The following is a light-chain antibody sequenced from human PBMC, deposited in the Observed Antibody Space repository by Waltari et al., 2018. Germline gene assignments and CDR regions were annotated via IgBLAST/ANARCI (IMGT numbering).Light chain of an antibody. V-gene: IGKV4-1*01. Sequence: DIVMTQSQDSLAVSLGERANLHCKSSQNLLYTSNNKNSLAWYQQKPGQPPKLLIYWASTRQSGVPDRFGGSGSGTDFTLTISSLQAEDVALYYCQQYYSIPWTFGQGTKVEIK. J-gene: IGKJ1*01. CDR2: WAS. CDR1: QNLLYTSNNKNS. CDR3: QQYYSIPWT.